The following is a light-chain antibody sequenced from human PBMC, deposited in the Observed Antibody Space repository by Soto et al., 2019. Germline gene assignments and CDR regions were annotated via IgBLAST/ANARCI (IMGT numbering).Light chain of an antibody. CDR3: QQFAASPRT. V-gene: IGKV3-20*01. Sequence: EIVVTQSPGTLSLSPGERATLFCRASQSIATSQLAWYQQKPGQASRLLIGASTRATGIPDRFSDSGSGTDFTLTISRLEPEDFAFYYCQQFAASPRTFGQGTTVEIK. CDR1: QSIATSQ. J-gene: IGKJ1*01. CDR2: GAS.